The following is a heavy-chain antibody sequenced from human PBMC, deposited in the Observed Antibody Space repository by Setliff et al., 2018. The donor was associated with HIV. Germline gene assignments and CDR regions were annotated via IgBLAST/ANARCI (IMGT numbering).Heavy chain of an antibody. CDR1: FSGYY. Sequence: FSGYYWSWIRQPPGKGLEWIGEINHSGSTNYNPSLKSRVTISVDTSKNQFSLKLSSVTVADTAVYYCARGRWVTMVRGVIITRPNFDYWGQGTLVTVSS. V-gene: IGHV4-34*01. CDR3: ARGRWVTMVRGVIITRPNFDY. J-gene: IGHJ4*02. CDR2: INHSGST. D-gene: IGHD3-10*01.